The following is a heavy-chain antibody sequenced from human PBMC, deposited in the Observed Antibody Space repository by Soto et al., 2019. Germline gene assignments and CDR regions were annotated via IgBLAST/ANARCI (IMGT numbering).Heavy chain of an antibody. J-gene: IGHJ4*02. D-gene: IGHD3-3*01. CDR1: GFSLTTSGVG. Sequence: QITLNESGPTVVRPTETLTLTCRFSGFSLTTSGVGVGWIRQSPGKAPEWLALIYWDDDKRYSASLKSRLTITMDPSKNLVVLTVSVLDPTDTATYYCAHRVLRTVFGLVTTTAIYFDFWGQGTPVAVSS. V-gene: IGHV2-5*02. CDR3: AHRVLRTVFGLVTTTAIYFDF. CDR2: IYWDDDK.